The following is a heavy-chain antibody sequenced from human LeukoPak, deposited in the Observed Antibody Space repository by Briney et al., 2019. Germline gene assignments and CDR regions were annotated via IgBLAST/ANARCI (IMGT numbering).Heavy chain of an antibody. CDR2: IRGSDDST. D-gene: IGHD3-10*01. V-gene: IGHV3-23*01. J-gene: IGHJ4*02. CDR3: ARASGPFDY. Sequence: GGSLRLSCATSGFTFSSYVMSWVRQAPGRGLEWVSLIRGSDDSTYYADSVKGRFTISRDDSRNTLNLQMNSLRADDTAVYYCARASGPFDYWGQGTLVTVSS. CDR1: GFTFSSYV.